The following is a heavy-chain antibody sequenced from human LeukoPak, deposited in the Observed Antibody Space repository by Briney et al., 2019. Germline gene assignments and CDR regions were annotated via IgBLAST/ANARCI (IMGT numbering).Heavy chain of an antibody. CDR2: IYYSGNT. Sequence: SETLSLTCTVSGGSISSSSYYWGWIRQPPGKGLEWIGSIYYSGNTYYNASLKSRVTISGDTSKNQFSLILSSVTAADTAVYYCATPGLARAYWGQGTLVTVSS. D-gene: IGHD6-25*01. J-gene: IGHJ4*02. V-gene: IGHV4-39*01. CDR3: ATPGLARAY. CDR1: GGSISSSSYY.